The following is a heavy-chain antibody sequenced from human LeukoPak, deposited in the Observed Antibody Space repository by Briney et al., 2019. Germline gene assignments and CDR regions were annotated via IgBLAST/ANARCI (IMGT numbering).Heavy chain of an antibody. V-gene: IGHV1-69*13. CDR3: ASFWSGYFRSYYYGMDV. Sequence: GASVKVSCKASGGTFSSYAISWVRQAPGQGLEWMGGIIPIFGTANYAQKFQGRVTITADESTSTAYMELSSLGSEDTAVYYCASFWSGYFRSYYYGMDVWGQGTTVTVSS. D-gene: IGHD3-3*01. J-gene: IGHJ6*02. CDR1: GGTFSSYA. CDR2: IIPIFGTA.